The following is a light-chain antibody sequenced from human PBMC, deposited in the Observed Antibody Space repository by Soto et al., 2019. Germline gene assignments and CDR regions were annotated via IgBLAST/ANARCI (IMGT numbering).Light chain of an antibody. CDR1: QSVSSSY. CDR3: QQRSNWPRFT. V-gene: IGKV3D-20*02. CDR2: DAS. J-gene: IGKJ3*01. Sequence: EIVLTQSPGTLSLSPVERAALSCMASQSVSSSYLAWYQQKPGQAPRLLIYDASNRATGIPARFSGSGSGTDFTLTISSLEPEDFAVYYCQQRSNWPRFTFGPGTKVDIK.